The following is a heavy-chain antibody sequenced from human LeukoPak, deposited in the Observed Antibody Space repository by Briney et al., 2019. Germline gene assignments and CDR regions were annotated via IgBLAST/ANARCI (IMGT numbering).Heavy chain of an antibody. Sequence: PSETLSLTCILPAGSISSSSYYWAWIRQSPGKGLEWIGTFSSGGSAYYNPSLTSRVSISKDTSDNQFSLRLYSVTAADTAVYYCARKQTGTMYDVWGQGTQVTVSS. V-gene: IGHV4-39*07. CDR2: FSSGGSA. D-gene: IGHD1-7*01. J-gene: IGHJ4*02. CDR3: ARKQTGTMYDV. CDR1: AGSISSSSYY.